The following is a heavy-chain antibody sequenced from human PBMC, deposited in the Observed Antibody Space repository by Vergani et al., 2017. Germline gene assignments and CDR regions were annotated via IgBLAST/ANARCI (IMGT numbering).Heavy chain of an antibody. J-gene: IGHJ4*02. Sequence: VQLVESGGGVVQPGGSLRLSCGASGFTFSNYGMHWVRQAPGKGLEWVSAISGSGGSTYYADSVKGRFTISRDNSKNTLYLQMNSLRAEDTAVYYCAKDRGSGSSDYWGQGTLVTVSS. CDR1: GFTFSNYG. D-gene: IGHD1-26*01. CDR3: AKDRGSGSSDY. V-gene: IGHV3-23*04. CDR2: ISGSGGST.